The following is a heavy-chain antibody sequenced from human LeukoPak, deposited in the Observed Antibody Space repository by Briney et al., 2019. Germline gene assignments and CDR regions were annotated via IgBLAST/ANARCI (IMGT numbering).Heavy chain of an antibody. V-gene: IGHV4-34*01. CDR1: GGSLSNNY. CDR3: ARGRYDFWSGYYGF. J-gene: IGHJ4*02. D-gene: IGHD3-3*01. CDR2: IINSGST. Sequence: PSETLSLTCAVSGGSLSNNYWNWIRQPPGKGLDWVGEIINSGSTNSNPSLKSRLTRSVDKSMNQVSLKLQSVTAEDTAVYYCARGRYDFWSGYYGFWGQGTLVTVSS.